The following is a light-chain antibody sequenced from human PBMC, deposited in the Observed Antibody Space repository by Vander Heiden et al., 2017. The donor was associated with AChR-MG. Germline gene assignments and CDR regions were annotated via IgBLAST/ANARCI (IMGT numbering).Light chain of an antibody. CDR2: GAS. J-gene: IGKJ1*01. Sequence: EIVLTQSPGTLSLSPGERATLSCRASQSVSSSYLAWYQQKPGQAPRLLSYGASSRATGIPDRVSGSGSGTDFPLTISRLEPEDVAVYYCQQYGSARWTFGQGTKVEIK. V-gene: IGKV3-20*01. CDR3: QQYGSARWT. CDR1: QSVSSSY.